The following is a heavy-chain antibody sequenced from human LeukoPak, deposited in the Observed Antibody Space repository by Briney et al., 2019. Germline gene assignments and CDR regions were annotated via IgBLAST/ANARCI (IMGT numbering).Heavy chain of an antibody. CDR1: GFTFSGYS. Sequence: KPGGSLRLSCAASGFTFSGYSMNWVRQAPGKGLEWVSSISSSSYIYYADSVKGRFTISRDNAKNSLYLQMNSLRAEDTAVYYCARDLTIVRGVIGYWGQGTLVTVSS. CDR2: ISSSSYI. D-gene: IGHD3-10*01. CDR3: ARDLTIVRGVIGY. V-gene: IGHV3-21*01. J-gene: IGHJ4*02.